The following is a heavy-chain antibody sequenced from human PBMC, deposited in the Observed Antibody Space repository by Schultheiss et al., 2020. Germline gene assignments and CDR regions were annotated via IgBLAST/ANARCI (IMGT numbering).Heavy chain of an antibody. CDR1: GFSLSTSGVG. Sequence: SGPTLVKPTQTLTLTCTFSGFSLSTSGVGVGWIRQPPGKALEWLALIYWNDDKRYSPSLKSRLTITKDTSKNQVVLTMTNMDPVDTATYYCARSPGYYGSGRYYYGMDVWGQGTTVTVSS. J-gene: IGHJ6*02. V-gene: IGHV2-5*01. D-gene: IGHD3-10*01. CDR3: ARSPGYYGSGRYYYGMDV. CDR2: IYWNDDK.